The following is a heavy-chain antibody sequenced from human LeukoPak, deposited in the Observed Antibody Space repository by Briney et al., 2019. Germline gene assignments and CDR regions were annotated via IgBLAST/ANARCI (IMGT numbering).Heavy chain of an antibody. D-gene: IGHD3-22*01. J-gene: IGHJ4*02. CDR2: IYSGGST. CDR3: ARKHYYDSSGFFPPMDY. CDR1: GFTVSSNY. Sequence: GGSLRLSCAASGFTVSSNYMSWVRQAPGKGLEWVSVIYSGGSTFYADSVKGRFTISRDNSKNTLYLQMNSLRAEDTAVYYCARKHYYDSSGFFPPMDYWGQGTLVTVSS. V-gene: IGHV3-66*01.